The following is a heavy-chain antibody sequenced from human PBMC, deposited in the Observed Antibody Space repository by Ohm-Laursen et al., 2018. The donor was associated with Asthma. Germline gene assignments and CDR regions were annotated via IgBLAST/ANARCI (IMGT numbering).Heavy chain of an antibody. Sequence: SLRLSCAASGFTFRSYAMHWVRQAPGKGLEWVAVGGSYYDGGLKYYADSVNGRFTVSRDDSKNTLYLQMNSLRAEDTAVYYCARDVGDYAYYYYGMDVWGQGTTVTVSS. J-gene: IGHJ6*02. D-gene: IGHD4-17*01. CDR3: ARDVGDYAYYYYGMDV. CDR1: GFTFRSYA. V-gene: IGHV3-30-3*01. CDR2: GGSYYDGGLK.